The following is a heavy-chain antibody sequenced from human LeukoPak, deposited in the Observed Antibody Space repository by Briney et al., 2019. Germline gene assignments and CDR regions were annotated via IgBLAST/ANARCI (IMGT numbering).Heavy chain of an antibody. CDR1: GFTFSRYA. Sequence: GGSLRLSCAASGFTFSRYAMSWVRQAPGKGLEWVSAISGSGGSTYYADSVKGRFTISRDNSKNTLYLQMNSLRAEDTAVYYCAARPYCGGDCSFDYWGQGTLVTVSS. J-gene: IGHJ4*02. CDR3: AARPYCGGDCSFDY. V-gene: IGHV3-23*01. CDR2: ISGSGGST. D-gene: IGHD2-21*02.